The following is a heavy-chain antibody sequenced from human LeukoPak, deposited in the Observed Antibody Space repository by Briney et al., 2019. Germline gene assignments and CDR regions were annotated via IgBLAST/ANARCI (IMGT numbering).Heavy chain of an antibody. V-gene: IGHV4-4*02. J-gene: IGHJ4*02. CDR1: GGSISSSNW. CDR2: IYHSGST. CDR3: ARDFRSYDSSGYHY. D-gene: IGHD3-22*01. Sequence: SGTLSLTCAVSGGSISSSNWWSWVRQPPGKGLEWIGEIYHSGSTNYNPSLKSRVTISVDKSKSQFSLKLSSVTAADTAVYYCARDFRSYDSSGYHYWGQGTLFTVSS.